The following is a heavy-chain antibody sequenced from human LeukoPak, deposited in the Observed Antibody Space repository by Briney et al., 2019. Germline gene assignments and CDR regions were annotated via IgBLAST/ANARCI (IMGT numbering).Heavy chain of an antibody. D-gene: IGHD3-22*01. CDR2: IKQDGSEK. J-gene: IGHJ3*02. CDR1: GFTFSSYW. V-gene: IGHV3-7*01. CDR3: ARVVGRYYDSSVGSSAFDI. Sequence: PGGSRRLSCAASGFTFSSYWMSWVRQAPEKGVEWVANIKQDGSEKYYVDSVKGRFTISRDNAKNSLYLQMNSLRAEDTAVYYCARVVGRYYDSSVGSSAFDIWGQGTMVTVSS.